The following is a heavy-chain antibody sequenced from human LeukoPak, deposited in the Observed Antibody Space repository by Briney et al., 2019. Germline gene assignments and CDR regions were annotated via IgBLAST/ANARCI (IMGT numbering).Heavy chain of an antibody. J-gene: IGHJ4*02. V-gene: IGHV3-74*01. D-gene: IGHD1-26*01. CDR3: ARDYGSLGDY. CDR2: IDSHGGNI. Sequence: PGGSLRLSCAASGFTFINYWMHWVRQAPGKGLVWVSRIDSHGGNINYGDSVKGRFTTSRDNAKNTLYLQMNSLRAEDTAVYYCARDYGSLGDYWGQGILVTVSS. CDR1: GFTFINYW.